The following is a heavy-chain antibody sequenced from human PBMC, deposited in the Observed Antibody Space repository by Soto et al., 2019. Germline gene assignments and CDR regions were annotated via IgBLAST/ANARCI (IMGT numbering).Heavy chain of an antibody. CDR1: GGSISSSDYH. Sequence: QLQMQESGPGLVKPSETLSLTCTVSGGSISSSDYHWGWIRQPPGKGLEWIGSLYYSGRTYYNPSLKSRVTMSVDTSKNQFSLKLSSVTAADTAVYYCAREWFPSYYYDSSGYSGVYNWFDPWGQGTLVTVSS. D-gene: IGHD3-22*01. CDR3: AREWFPSYYYDSSGYSGVYNWFDP. CDR2: LYYSGRT. J-gene: IGHJ5*02. V-gene: IGHV4-39*07.